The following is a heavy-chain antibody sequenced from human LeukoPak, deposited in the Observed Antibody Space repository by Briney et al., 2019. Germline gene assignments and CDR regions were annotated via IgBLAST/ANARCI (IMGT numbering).Heavy chain of an antibody. Sequence: GGSLRLSCAASGFTFSTYVMQWVRQAPGKGLEYVSAITGDGGYTYYANSVKGRFTISRDNSKKTLYLQMGSLRADDMAVYYCARLSTNDRRNAFDIWGQGTMVTVSS. D-gene: IGHD2-8*01. CDR1: GFTFSTYV. V-gene: IGHV3-64*01. CDR2: ITGDGGYT. J-gene: IGHJ3*02. CDR3: ARLSTNDRRNAFDI.